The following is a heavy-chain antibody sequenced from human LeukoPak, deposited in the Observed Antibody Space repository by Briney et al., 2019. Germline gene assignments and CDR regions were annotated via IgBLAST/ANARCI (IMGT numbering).Heavy chain of an antibody. CDR2: INSDGSTT. D-gene: IGHD6-6*01. V-gene: IGHV3-74*01. J-gene: IGHJ4*02. Sequence: GSLRLSCAASGFTFSSYWIHWVRQAPGKGLAWVSIINSDGSTTNYADSVKGRFTISRDNAKNTLYLQLNSLRPEDTAVYYCARDYSSWFDYWGQGTLVTVSS. CDR3: ARDYSSWFDY. CDR1: GFTFSSYW.